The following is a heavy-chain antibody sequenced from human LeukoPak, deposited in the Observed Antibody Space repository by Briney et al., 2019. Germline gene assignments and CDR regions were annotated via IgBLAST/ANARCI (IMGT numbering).Heavy chain of an antibody. CDR1: GGSVTSTNW. J-gene: IGHJ4*02. V-gene: IGHV4-4*02. D-gene: IGHD3-3*01. CDR2: VHLDGRT. CDR3: AREGGFYRPLDY. Sequence: SETLSLTCGVSGGSVTSTNWWTWVRQPPGKGLEWIGEVHLDGRTNYNPSLKSRLTMTVDLSENHVSLKLTSVTAADTAVYYCAREGGFYRPLDYSGQGTLVTVSS.